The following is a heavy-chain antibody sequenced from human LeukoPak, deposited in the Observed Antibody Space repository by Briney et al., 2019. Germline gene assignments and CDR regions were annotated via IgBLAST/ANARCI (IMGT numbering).Heavy chain of an antibody. Sequence: GGSLRLSCAASGFTFSSYWMSWVRQAPGKGLEWVANIKQDGSEMYYVDSVKGRFTISRDNAKNSLYLQMNSLRAEDTALYYCARDKIVGATYFDYWGQGAPVTVSS. CDR1: GFTFSSYW. J-gene: IGHJ4*02. CDR2: IKQDGSEM. D-gene: IGHD1-26*01. CDR3: ARDKIVGATYFDY. V-gene: IGHV3-7*01.